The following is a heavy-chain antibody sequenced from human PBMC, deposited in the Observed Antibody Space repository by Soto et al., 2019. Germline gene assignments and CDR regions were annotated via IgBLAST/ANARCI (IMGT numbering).Heavy chain of an antibody. CDR3: AKDSDSYYGSGHPHDY. D-gene: IGHD3-10*01. V-gene: IGHV3-23*01. CDR2: ISGSGGST. Sequence: EVQLLESGGGLVQPGGSLRLSCAASGFTFSSYAMSWVRQAPGKGLEWVSDISGSGGSTYYADSVKGRFTISRDNSKNTLYLQMNSLRAEDTSVYYCAKDSDSYYGSGHPHDYWGQGTLVTVSS. J-gene: IGHJ4*02. CDR1: GFTFSSYA.